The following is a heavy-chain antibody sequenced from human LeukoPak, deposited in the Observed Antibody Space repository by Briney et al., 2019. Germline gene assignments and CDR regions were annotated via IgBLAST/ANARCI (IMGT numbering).Heavy chain of an antibody. CDR3: ARQTAKNVDTARFDS. CDR1: GGSINNYY. V-gene: IGHV4-59*08. D-gene: IGHD5-18*01. CDR2: IYYSGTT. J-gene: IGHJ4*02. Sequence: NASETLSLTCAISGGSINNYYWSWIRQPPGKGLEWIGYIYYSGTTNYSPSLNSRVNISLDTAKNQFSLRLSSVTAADTAVYYCARQTAKNVDTARFDSWGQGTLVTVSS.